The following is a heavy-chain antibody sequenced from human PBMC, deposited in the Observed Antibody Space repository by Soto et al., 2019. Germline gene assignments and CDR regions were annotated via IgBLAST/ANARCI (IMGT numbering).Heavy chain of an antibody. J-gene: IGHJ4*02. Sequence: GGSLRLSCASSGVTFSSYSMNLVRQAPGKGLEWVSYISSSSSTIYYADSVKGRFTISRDNAKNSLYLQMNSLRDEDTAVYYCAREAEDCSGGSCHTAIRNYFDYWGQGTQVTVSS. CDR1: GVTFSSYS. D-gene: IGHD2-15*01. CDR3: AREAEDCSGGSCHTAIRNYFDY. CDR2: ISSSSSTI. V-gene: IGHV3-48*02.